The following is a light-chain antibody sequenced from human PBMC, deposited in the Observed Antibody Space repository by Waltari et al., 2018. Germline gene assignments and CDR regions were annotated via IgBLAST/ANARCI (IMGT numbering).Light chain of an antibody. V-gene: IGLV2-11*01. Sequence: QSALTQPRSVSGSPGQSVTLSCTGTSSDVGGYDSVPWYQQHPGKAPNLIISDVDKRPSGVSDRFSGSKSGNTASLTISGLQIDDEATYYCCSFAGNYTLLFGGGTNLTVL. CDR2: DVD. CDR1: SSDVGGYDS. CDR3: CSFAGNYTLL. J-gene: IGLJ2*01.